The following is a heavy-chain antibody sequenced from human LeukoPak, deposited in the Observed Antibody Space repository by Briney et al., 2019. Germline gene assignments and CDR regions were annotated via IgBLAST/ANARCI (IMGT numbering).Heavy chain of an antibody. J-gene: IGHJ4*02. CDR2: IYTSGST. Sequence: PSETLSLTCTVSGGSISSYYRSWIRQPAGKGLEWIGRIYTSGSTNYNPSLKSRVTMSVDTSKNQFSLKLSSVTAADTAVYYCARGGRRYYGDYRVYFDYWGQGTLVTVSS. CDR1: GGSISSYY. CDR3: ARGGRRYYGDYRVYFDY. V-gene: IGHV4-4*07. D-gene: IGHD4-17*01.